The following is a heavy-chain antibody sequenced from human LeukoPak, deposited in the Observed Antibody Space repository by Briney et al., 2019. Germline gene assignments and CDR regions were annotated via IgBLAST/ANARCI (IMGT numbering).Heavy chain of an antibody. D-gene: IGHD2-15*01. V-gene: IGHV4-59*08. CDR3: ARRVDYYYYMDV. J-gene: IGHJ6*03. CDR1: GGSISSYY. CDR2: IYYSGST. Sequence: PSETLSLTCTVSGGSISSYYWSWIRQPQGKGLEWIGYIYYSGSTNYNPSLKSRVTISVDTSKNQFSLKLSSVTAADTAVYYCARRVDYYYYMDVWGKGTTVTVSS.